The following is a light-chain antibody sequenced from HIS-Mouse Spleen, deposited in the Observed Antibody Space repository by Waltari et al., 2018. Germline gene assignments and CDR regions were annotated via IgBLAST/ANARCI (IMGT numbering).Light chain of an antibody. CDR2: DYS. CDR3: QVWDSSSDHPWV. J-gene: IGLJ3*02. V-gene: IGLV3-21*02. CDR1: NIGRKR. Sequence: SYVLTQPPSVSVAPGQTARITCGGNNIGRKRVHWYQQVPGTAPVLVVYDYSDRPSGIPERFSGANSGNTATLTISRVEAGDEADYYCQVWDSSSDHPWVFGGGTKLTVL.